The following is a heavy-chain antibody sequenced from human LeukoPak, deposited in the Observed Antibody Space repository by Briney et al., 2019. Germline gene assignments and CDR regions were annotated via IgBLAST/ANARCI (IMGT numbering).Heavy chain of an antibody. CDR1: GNYW. CDR2: INSDGSST. CDR3: ARDNYYYYGMDV. V-gene: IGHV3-74*01. J-gene: IGHJ6*02. Sequence: PGGSLRLSCAASGNYWMHWVRQAPGKGLVWVSHINSDGSSTSYADSVKGRFTISRDNAKNTLYLQMNSLRAEDTAVYYCARDNYYYYGMDVWGQGTTVTVSS.